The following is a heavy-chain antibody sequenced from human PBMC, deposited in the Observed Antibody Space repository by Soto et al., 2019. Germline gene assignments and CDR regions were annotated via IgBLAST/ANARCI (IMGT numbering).Heavy chain of an antibody. D-gene: IGHD4-17*01. J-gene: IGHJ4*02. CDR1: GFTVYSNY. Sequence: VQLVESGGGLIQPGGSLRLSCAASGFTVYSNYMSWVRQAPGKGLEWVSVIYSGGSTYYADSVKGRFTISRDNSKNTLYLQMNSLRAEDTAVYYCARDYADYVLGYFDYWGQGTLVTVSS. CDR3: ARDYADYVLGYFDY. CDR2: IYSGGST. V-gene: IGHV3-53*01.